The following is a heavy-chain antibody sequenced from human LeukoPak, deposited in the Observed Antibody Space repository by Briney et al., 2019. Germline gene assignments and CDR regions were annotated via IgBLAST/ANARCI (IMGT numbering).Heavy chain of an antibody. V-gene: IGHV1-69*04. J-gene: IGHJ4*02. CDR3: ARRGSRALDYGDYQFDY. CDR1: VGTFSSYA. Sequence: SVKVSCKASVGTFSSYAISWVRQAPGQGLEWMGRIIPILGIANYAQKFQGRVTITADKSTSTAYMELSSLRSEDTAVYYCARRGSRALDYGDYQFDYWGQGTLVTVSS. D-gene: IGHD4-17*01. CDR2: IIPILGIA.